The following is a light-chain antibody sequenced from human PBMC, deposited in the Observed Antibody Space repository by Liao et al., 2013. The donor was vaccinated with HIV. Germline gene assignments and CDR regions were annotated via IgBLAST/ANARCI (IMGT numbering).Light chain of an antibody. CDR1: KLGDKY. CDR3: QAWDNSAVV. Sequence: SYELTQPPSVSVSPGQTASITCSGDKLGDKYACWYQQKPGQSPVLVIYQDSKRPSGIPERFSGSNSGNTATLTISGAQAVDEADYYCQAWDNSAVVFGGGTNLTVL. J-gene: IGLJ3*02. V-gene: IGLV3-1*01. CDR2: QDS.